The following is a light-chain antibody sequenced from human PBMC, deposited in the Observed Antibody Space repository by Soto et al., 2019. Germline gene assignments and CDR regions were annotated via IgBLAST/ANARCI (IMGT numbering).Light chain of an antibody. CDR1: QSVSSN. Sequence: EIVMKQSPATLSVSQGERATLSCRASQSVSSNLAWYQQRPGQAPRLLIYGASTRATGIPARFSGSGSGTEFTLTISSLQSEDFAVYYCQQYNNWPPWTFGQGTNVDI. J-gene: IGKJ1*01. CDR2: GAS. V-gene: IGKV3-15*01. CDR3: QQYNNWPPWT.